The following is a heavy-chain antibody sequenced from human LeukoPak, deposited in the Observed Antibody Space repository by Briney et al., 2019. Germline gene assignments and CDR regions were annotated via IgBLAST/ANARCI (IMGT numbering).Heavy chain of an antibody. CDR1: GASFSGSY. CDR3: ATIYGDYSDFDS. V-gene: IGHV4-34*01. Sequence: PSETLSLTCAVYGASFSGSYWSWIRQPPGKGLEWIGEITHNGRINHNPSLRSRVSISVDRSMNQFSLKMTSMTAADTAVYYCATIYGDYSDFDSWGQGTLVTVSP. D-gene: IGHD4-17*01. CDR2: ITHNGRI. J-gene: IGHJ4*02.